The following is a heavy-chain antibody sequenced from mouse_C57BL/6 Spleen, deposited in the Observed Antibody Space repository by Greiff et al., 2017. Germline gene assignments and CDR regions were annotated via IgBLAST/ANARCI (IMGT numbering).Heavy chain of an antibody. CDR1: GYTFTNYW. J-gene: IGHJ1*03. V-gene: IGHV1-63*01. Sequence: QVQLKESGAELVRPGTSVKMSCKASGYTFTNYWIGWAKQRPGHGLEWIGDIYPGGGYTNYNEKFKGKATLTADKSSSTAYMQFSSLTSEDSAIYYCARLTETKYFDVWGTGTTVTVSS. CDR3: ARLTETKYFDV. D-gene: IGHD4-1*01. CDR2: IYPGGGYT.